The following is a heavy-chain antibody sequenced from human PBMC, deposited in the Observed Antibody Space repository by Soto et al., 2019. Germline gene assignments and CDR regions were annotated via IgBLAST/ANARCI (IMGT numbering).Heavy chain of an antibody. V-gene: IGHV1-18*01. CDR1: GYTFTDFG. CDR2: ISSYNDNT. CDR3: ARTDYADAFDI. J-gene: IGHJ3*02. D-gene: IGHD4-17*01. Sequence: QVQLVQSGAEVKKPGASVKVSCKASGYTFTDFGISWVRQAPGQGLEWMGWISSYNDNTDYSQNVQGRVTMTKDTSKSTAYMELRSLGSDDTAVYYCARTDYADAFDIWGQGTMVTVSS.